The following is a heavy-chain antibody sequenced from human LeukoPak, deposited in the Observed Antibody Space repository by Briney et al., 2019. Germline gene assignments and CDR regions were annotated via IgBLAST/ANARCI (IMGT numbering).Heavy chain of an antibody. V-gene: IGHV1-8*01. CDR2: MNPNSGNT. Sequence: ASVKLSCKACGYTCTRYDINWVRQATGQGLEGMGWMNPNSGNTGYAQKFQGRVTMTRNTSISTAYMELSSLRSEDTAVYYCARGVSSHETYYYYYYMDVWGKGTTVTVSS. CDR1: GYTCTRYD. D-gene: IGHD6-13*01. J-gene: IGHJ6*03. CDR3: ARGVSSHETYYYYYYMDV.